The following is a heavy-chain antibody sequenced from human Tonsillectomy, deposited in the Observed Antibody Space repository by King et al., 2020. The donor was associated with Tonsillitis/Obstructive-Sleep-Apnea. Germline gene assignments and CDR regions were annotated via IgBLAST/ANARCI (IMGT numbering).Heavy chain of an antibody. CDR2: IYSGGST. V-gene: IGHV3-66*01. Sequence: VKLVESGGGLVQPGGSLRLSCAASGFTVSSNYMSWVRQAPGKGLEWVSVIYSGGSTYYADSVKGRFTISRDNSKNTLYIQMNSLRAEDTAVYYCARDSFFWSGYYFDYWGQGTLVTVSS. J-gene: IGHJ4*02. CDR1: GFTVSSNY. CDR3: ARDSFFWSGYYFDY. D-gene: IGHD3-3*01.